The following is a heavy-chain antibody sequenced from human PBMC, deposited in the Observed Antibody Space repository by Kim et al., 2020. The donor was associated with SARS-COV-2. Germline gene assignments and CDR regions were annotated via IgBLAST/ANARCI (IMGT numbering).Heavy chain of an antibody. V-gene: IGHV4-34*01. D-gene: IGHD6-13*01. J-gene: IGHJ5*02. CDR1: GGSFTGHF. CDR3: ARGLRLRSWYPKTTAPP. Sequence: SETLSLTCAVSGGSFTGHFWGWIRQPPGKGLEWIGEINHAGATNYNPSLESRVTISVDTSKTQVSLRLNSVTAADTAVYYCARGLRLRSWYPKTTAPPWGQGTLVTVSS. CDR2: INHAGAT.